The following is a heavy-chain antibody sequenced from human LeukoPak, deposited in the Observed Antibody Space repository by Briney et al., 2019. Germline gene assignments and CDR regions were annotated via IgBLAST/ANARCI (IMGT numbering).Heavy chain of an antibody. CDR1: GFTFSSYS. CDR2: ISSSSSYI. J-gene: IGHJ4*02. Sequence: GGSLRLSCAASGFTFSSYSMNWVRQAPGKGLEWVSSISSSSSYIYYADSVKGRFTISRDNAKNSLYLQMNSLRAEDTAVYYCARVNPPLGVLTGVDYWGQGTLVTVSS. CDR3: ARVNPPLGVLTGVDY. V-gene: IGHV3-21*01. D-gene: IGHD2-21*02.